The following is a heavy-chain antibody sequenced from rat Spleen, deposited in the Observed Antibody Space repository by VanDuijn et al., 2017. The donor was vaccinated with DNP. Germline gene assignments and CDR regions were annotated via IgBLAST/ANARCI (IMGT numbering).Heavy chain of an antibody. CDR1: GYSITSNY. CDR3: ARWTYYFDY. Sequence: EVQLQESGPGLVKPSQSLSLTCSVPGYSITSNYWGWIRKFPGNKMEWIGHISYSGTTTYNPSLKGRISITRDTSKNHFFLQLNSVTTEDTATYYCARWTYYFDYWGQGVMVTVSS. V-gene: IGHV3-1*01. J-gene: IGHJ2*01. CDR2: ISYSGTT.